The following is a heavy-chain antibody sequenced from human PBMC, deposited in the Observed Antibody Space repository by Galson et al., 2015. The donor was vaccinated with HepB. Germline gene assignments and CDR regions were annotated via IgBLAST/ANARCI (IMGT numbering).Heavy chain of an antibody. CDR3: ARSDYYPSGSHSGGLYGLDV. CDR1: GGTFTSYA. Sequence: SVKVSCKASGGTFTSYAISWVRQAPGQGLEWMGGIIPMFGTANYAQKFRGRVTITANESTSTAYMELSSLRSEDTAVYFCARSDYYPSGSHSGGLYGLDVWGQGTTVTVSS. D-gene: IGHD3-10*01. V-gene: IGHV1-69*13. J-gene: IGHJ6*02. CDR2: IIPMFGTA.